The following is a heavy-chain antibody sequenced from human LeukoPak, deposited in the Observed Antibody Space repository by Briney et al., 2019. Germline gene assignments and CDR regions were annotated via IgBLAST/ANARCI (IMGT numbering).Heavy chain of an antibody. Sequence: SETLSLTCTVSGGSISSYYWNWIRQPPGKGLEWIGYIYNSGSTNNNPSLKSRVTISVDTSKNQFSLRLSSVTAADTAVYYCARESLTWLQSRTSWFDPWGKGTTVTVSS. D-gene: IGHD5-24*01. CDR2: IYNSGST. J-gene: IGHJ6*04. CDR3: ARESLTWLQSRTSWFDP. V-gene: IGHV4-59*12. CDR1: GGSISSYY.